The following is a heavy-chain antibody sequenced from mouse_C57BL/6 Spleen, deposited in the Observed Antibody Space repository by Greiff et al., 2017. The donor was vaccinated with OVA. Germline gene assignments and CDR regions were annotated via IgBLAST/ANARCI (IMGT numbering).Heavy chain of an antibody. Sequence: QVQLQQSGAELVRPGASVTLSCKASGYTFTDYEMHWVKQTPVHGLEWIGAIDPETGGTAYNQKVKGKAILTADKSSSTAYMELRSLTSEDSAVYYCTSDSNFFAYWGQGTLVTVSA. CDR1: GYTFTDYE. J-gene: IGHJ3*01. CDR2: IDPETGGT. V-gene: IGHV1-15*01. D-gene: IGHD2-5*01. CDR3: TSDSNFFAY.